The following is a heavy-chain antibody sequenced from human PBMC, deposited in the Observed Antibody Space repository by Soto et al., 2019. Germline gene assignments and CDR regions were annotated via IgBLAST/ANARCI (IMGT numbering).Heavy chain of an antibody. D-gene: IGHD6-25*01. CDR3: ARARGIAAHRGVANPNKNWFDP. V-gene: IGHV1-46*01. J-gene: IGHJ5*02. Sequence: ASVKVSCKASGYTFTSYYMHWVRQAPGQGPEWMGIINPSGGSTSYAQKFQGRVTMTRDTSTSTVYMELSSLRSEDTAVYYCARARGIAAHRGVANPNKNWFDPWGQGTLVTVSS. CDR1: GYTFTSYY. CDR2: INPSGGST.